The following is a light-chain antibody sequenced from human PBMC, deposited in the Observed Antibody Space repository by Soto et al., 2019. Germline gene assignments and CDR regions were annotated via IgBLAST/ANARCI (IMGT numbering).Light chain of an antibody. J-gene: IGLJ1*01. V-gene: IGLV2-14*01. CDR2: EVS. CDR3: SSYTSSSTLSYV. Sequence: LTQPASVSGSPGQSITISCTGTSSDVGGYNYVSWYQQHPCKAPKLMIYEVSNRPSGVSNRFSGSKYGNTASLTISGLQAEDEDDYYCSSYTSSSTLSYVFGTGTKVTV. CDR1: SSDVGGYNY.